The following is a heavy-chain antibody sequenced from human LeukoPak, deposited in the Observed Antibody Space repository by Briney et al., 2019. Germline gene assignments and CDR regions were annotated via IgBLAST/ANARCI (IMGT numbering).Heavy chain of an antibody. CDR1: GGSISSSSYY. CDR2: VYYNGST. V-gene: IGHV4-39*01. D-gene: IGHD1-7*01. Sequence: SETLSLTCTVSGGSISSSSYYWGWIRQPPGKGLEWIGSVYYNGSTYYNPSLKSRVTISVDTSKNQFSLKLSSVTAADTAVYYCASGPYNWNSQLGPRGDAFDIWGQGTMVTVSS. CDR3: ASGPYNWNSQLGPRGDAFDI. J-gene: IGHJ3*02.